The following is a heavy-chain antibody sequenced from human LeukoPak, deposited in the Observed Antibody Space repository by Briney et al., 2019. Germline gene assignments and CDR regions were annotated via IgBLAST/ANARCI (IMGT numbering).Heavy chain of an antibody. CDR2: IYYTGST. V-gene: IGHV4-59*12. CDR1: GGSISRYY. Sequence: SETLSLTCTVSGGSISRYYWSWIRQPPGKGLEWIGYIYYTGSTNYNPSLKSRVTISVDTSKNQFSLKLSSVTAADTAVYYCARPLGFGTYNWLDPWGQGTLVTVSS. D-gene: IGHD3-10*01. J-gene: IGHJ5*02. CDR3: ARPLGFGTYNWLDP.